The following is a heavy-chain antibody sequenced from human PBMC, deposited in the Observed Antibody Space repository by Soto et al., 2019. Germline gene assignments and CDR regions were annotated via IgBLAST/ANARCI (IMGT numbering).Heavy chain of an antibody. Sequence: QVQLVQSGAEVKKPGASVKVSCKASGYTFINYYIHWVRQAPGQGLEWMGMINPSGGSTSYAQKYQGRVTMTSDTSTRIVYMELSSLRSEDTAVYYCERNDKSGLDSCGQGTLVTVSS. CDR1: GYTFINYY. CDR2: INPSGGST. CDR3: ERNDKSGLDS. D-gene: IGHD1-1*01. J-gene: IGHJ4*02. V-gene: IGHV1-46*01.